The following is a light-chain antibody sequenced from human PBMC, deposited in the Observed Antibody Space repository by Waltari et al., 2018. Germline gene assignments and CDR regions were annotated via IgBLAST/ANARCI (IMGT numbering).Light chain of an antibody. Sequence: EIVLTQSPATLSLSPGERATLSCRASQSVSTFLAWYQQKPGQAPRRLIYDASNRATGIPARFSGSGSGTDFTLTISSLDPEDFAVYFCQQRSNWPLTFGGGTKVEIK. V-gene: IGKV3-11*01. CDR2: DAS. CDR1: QSVSTF. CDR3: QQRSNWPLT. J-gene: IGKJ4*01.